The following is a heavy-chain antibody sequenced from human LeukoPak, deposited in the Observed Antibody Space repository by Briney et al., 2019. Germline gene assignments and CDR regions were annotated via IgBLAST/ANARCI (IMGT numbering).Heavy chain of an antibody. CDR1: GYSISSGYY. CDR2: IYHSGST. Sequence: SETLSLTCTVSGYSISSGYYWGWIRQPPGKGLEWIGSIYHSGSTYYNPSLKSRVTISVDTSKNQFSLKLSSVTAADTAVYYCARRHRRYCSGGSCYRNWFDPWGQGTLVTVSS. D-gene: IGHD2-15*01. V-gene: IGHV4-38-2*02. J-gene: IGHJ5*02. CDR3: ARRHRRYCSGGSCYRNWFDP.